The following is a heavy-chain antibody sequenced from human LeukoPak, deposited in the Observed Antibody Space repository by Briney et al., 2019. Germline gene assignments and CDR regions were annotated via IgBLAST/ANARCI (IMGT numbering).Heavy chain of an antibody. J-gene: IGHJ6*02. Sequence: GGSLRLSCAASGFTVDSNYLSWIRQAPGKGLEWVSYISGSGNTINYADSVKGRFTISRDNAENSLYLQMNSLRAEDTAVYYCARALWFGESYGMDVWGQGTTVTVSS. CDR3: ARALWFGESYGMDV. V-gene: IGHV3-11*01. CDR2: ISGSGNTI. CDR1: GFTVDSNY. D-gene: IGHD3-10*01.